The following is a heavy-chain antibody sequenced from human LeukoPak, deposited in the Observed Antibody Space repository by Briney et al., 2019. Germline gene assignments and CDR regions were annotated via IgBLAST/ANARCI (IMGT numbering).Heavy chain of an antibody. CDR3: AKHFGSGTYYNYLDY. D-gene: IGHD3-10*01. CDR1: GLTFSSYG. CDR2: IWYDGSNK. V-gene: IGHV3-33*06. J-gene: IGHJ4*02. Sequence: PGRSLRLSCAASGLTFSSYGMHWVRQAPGKGLEWVAVIWYDGSNKYYADSVKGRFTISRDNSENTLYLQMNSLRAEDTAIYYCAKHFGSGTYYNYLDYWGQGTLVTVSS.